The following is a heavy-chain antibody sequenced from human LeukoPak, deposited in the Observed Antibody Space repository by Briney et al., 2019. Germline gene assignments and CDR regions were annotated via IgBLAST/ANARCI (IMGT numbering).Heavy chain of an antibody. J-gene: IGHJ4*02. Sequence: PSETLSLTCTVSGGSISSGGYYWSWIRQHPGKGLEWIGYIYNSGSTYYNPSLKRRVTISVDTSKNQFSLRLSSVTAADTAVYSCARDLDGTNHFDYWGQGTLVTVSS. CDR2: IYNSGST. CDR3: ARDLDGTNHFDY. CDR1: GGSISSGGYY. V-gene: IGHV4-31*03. D-gene: IGHD2-8*01.